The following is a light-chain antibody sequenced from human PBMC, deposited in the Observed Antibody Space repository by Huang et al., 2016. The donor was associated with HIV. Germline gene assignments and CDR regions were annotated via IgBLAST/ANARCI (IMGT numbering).Light chain of an antibody. J-gene: IGKJ3*01. CDR3: MQTLQSPFT. CDR2: LGS. CDR1: RSLLHSDGHNY. V-gene: IGKV2-28*01. Sequence: VMTQSPLSLPVTPGEPASISCTSSRSLLHSDGHNYLDWYFQRPGQSPQVLIYLGSKRASGVPDRISGSGSGTYFTWKISRVEAEDVGIYYCMQTLQSPFTFGPGTKVDIK.